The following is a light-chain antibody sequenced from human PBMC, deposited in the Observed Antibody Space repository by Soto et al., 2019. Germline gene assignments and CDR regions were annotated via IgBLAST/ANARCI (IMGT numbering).Light chain of an antibody. V-gene: IGKV1-5*03. CDR1: QSINSW. J-gene: IGKJ1*01. CDR2: KTS. CDR3: QQYNNSPWT. Sequence: DIQMTQSPSTLSASVGDRVTITCRASQSINSWSAWYQQKPGKAPKLLIYKTSSLESGVPSRFSGSGSGTEFTLTISSLQPDDFATYYCQQYNNSPWTFGQGTKVEIK.